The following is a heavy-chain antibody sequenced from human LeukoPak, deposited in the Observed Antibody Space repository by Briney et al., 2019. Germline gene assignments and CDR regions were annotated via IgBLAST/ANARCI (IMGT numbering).Heavy chain of an antibody. V-gene: IGHV3-21*01. CDR3: ARGKLELLGYYYGMDV. CDR1: GFTFSSYS. CDR2: ISSSSSYI. Sequence: GGSLRLSCAASGFTFSSYSMNWVRQAPGKGLEWVSSISSSSSYIYYADSVKGRFTISRDNAKNSLYLQMNSLRAEVTAVYYCARGKLELLGYYYGMDVWGQGTTVTVSS. D-gene: IGHD1-7*01. J-gene: IGHJ6*02.